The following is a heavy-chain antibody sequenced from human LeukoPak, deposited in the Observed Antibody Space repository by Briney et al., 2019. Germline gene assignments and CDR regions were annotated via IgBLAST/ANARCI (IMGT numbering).Heavy chain of an antibody. CDR3: AEGLYSGSDDGFDS. CDR2: ISGSGGST. J-gene: IGHJ4*02. Sequence: GGSLRLSCAASGFTFRSYAMSWVRQAPGKGLEWVSVISGSGGSTYYADSVKGRFTISRDNSKNTLYLPMNSLRAEDTAVFYCAEGLYSGSDDGFDSWGQGALVTVSS. V-gene: IGHV3-23*01. D-gene: IGHD1-26*01. CDR1: GFTFRSYA.